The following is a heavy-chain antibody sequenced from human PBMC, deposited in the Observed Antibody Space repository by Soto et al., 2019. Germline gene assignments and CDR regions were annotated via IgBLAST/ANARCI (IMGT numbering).Heavy chain of an antibody. Sequence: EVQLVETGGGLIQPGGSLRLSCVASGFIVRTNYMTWVRQAPGKGLEWVSTIYSNGTTHYSDSVRGRFTISRNNSKNALYLQMNSLRAEDTAVYSCARDSPITGGWYDYFNYWGQGTVVTVSS. J-gene: IGHJ4*02. V-gene: IGHV3-53*02. CDR3: ARDSPITGGWYDYFNY. CDR1: GFIVRTNY. CDR2: IYSNGTT. D-gene: IGHD6-19*01.